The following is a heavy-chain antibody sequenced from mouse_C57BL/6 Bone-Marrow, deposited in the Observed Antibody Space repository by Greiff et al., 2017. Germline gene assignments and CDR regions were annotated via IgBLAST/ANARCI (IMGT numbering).Heavy chain of an antibody. Sequence: VKLMESGPGLVAPSQRLSIPCPVSGFSLPRYGVDWVRQPPGTGLEWLGVIWGGGSTNSTSALMSRLSISKDNSKSQVFLKMNSLQTDDTAMYYCAKFNWGFAYWGQGTLVTVSA. CDR1: GFSLPRYG. V-gene: IGHV2-9*01. CDR2: IWGGGST. J-gene: IGHJ3*01. CDR3: AKFNWGFAY. D-gene: IGHD4-1*01.